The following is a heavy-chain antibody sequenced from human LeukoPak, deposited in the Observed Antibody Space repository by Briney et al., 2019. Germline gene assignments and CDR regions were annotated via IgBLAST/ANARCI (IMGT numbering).Heavy chain of an antibody. CDR2: ISAYNGNT. J-gene: IGHJ4*02. CDR3: ARGQTDFWSGYADY. D-gene: IGHD3-3*01. CDR1: GYTFISYG. Sequence: ASVNVSCKASGYTFISYGISWVRQAPGQGLEWMGWISAYNGNTNYAQKLQGRVTMTTDTSTSTAYMELRSLRSDDTAVYYCARGQTDFWSGYADYWGQGTLVTVSS. V-gene: IGHV1-18*01.